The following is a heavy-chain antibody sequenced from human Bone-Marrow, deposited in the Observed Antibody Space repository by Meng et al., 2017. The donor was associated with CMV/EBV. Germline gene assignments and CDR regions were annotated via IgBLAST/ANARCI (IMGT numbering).Heavy chain of an antibody. V-gene: IGHV1-18*04. CDR1: GYTFTGYY. J-gene: IGHJ4*02. D-gene: IGHD3-22*01. Sequence: QVQLVQSGAEVKKPGASVRVSCKASGYTFTGYYMHWVRQAPGKGLEWMGWITAYTGNTNNAQNLQGRVTMTTDTSTSTAYLELRSLRSDDTAVYYCARDYYDSSGYYLYLFDYWGQGTLVTVSS. CDR3: ARDYYDSSGYYLYLFDY. CDR2: ITAYTGNT.